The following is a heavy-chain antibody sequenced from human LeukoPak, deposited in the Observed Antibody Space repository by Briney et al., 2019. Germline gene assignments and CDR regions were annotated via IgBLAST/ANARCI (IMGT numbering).Heavy chain of an antibody. CDR1: DVSFSTYY. CDR3: VRDRGWNHIVDYYYGMVV. V-gene: IGHV4-59*01. Sequence: PSETLSLTCTVSDVSFSTYYWNWVRQPPGKGLEWIGYINNSGSTNYNPYPKRGVTISLDASKNQFPLMLSSIPAADTASFYCVRDRGWNHIVDYYYGMVVWGEGTTVTVSS. CDR2: INNSGST. D-gene: IGHD1-14*01. J-gene: IGHJ6*04.